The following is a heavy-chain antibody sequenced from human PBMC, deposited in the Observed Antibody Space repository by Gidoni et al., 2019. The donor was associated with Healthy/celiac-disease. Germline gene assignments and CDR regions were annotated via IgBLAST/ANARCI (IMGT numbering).Heavy chain of an antibody. CDR3: AKDPTHYYYYGMDV. CDR2: ISWNSGSI. V-gene: IGHV3-9*01. CDR1: GFTFDDYA. J-gene: IGHJ6*02. Sequence: EVQLVESGGGLVQPGRSLRLSCAASGFTFDDYAMHCVRQAPGKGLEWVSGISWNSGSIGYADSVKGRFTISRDNAKNSLYLQMNSLRAEDTALYYCAKDPTHYYYYGMDVWGQGTTVTVSS.